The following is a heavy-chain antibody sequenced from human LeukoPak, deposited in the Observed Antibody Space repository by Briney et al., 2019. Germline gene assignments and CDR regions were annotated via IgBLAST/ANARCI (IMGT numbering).Heavy chain of an antibody. CDR1: GFTFSSYG. D-gene: IGHD2-2*01. V-gene: IGHV3-30*18. CDR2: ISYDGSNK. CDR3: AKDASYCSSTSCYGGGFDY. Sequence: GGSLRLSCAASGFTFSSYGMHWVSQAPGKGLEWVAVISYDGSNKYYADSVKGRFTISRDNSKNTLYLQMNSLRAEDTAVYYCAKDASYCSSTSCYGGGFDYWGQGTLVTVSS. J-gene: IGHJ4*02.